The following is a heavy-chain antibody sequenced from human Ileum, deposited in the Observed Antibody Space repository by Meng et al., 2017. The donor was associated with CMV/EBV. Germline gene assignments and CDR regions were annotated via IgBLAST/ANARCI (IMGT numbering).Heavy chain of an antibody. D-gene: IGHD2-8*01. Sequence: VQLVQSGAEEKKPGASMKVSCKAYGYSLTVYYIHGVRQAPGKGPEWMGWINTNTGVTKYEHKFQGRVTLTRDTSISTTYMEFNGLTSDDTAVYYCTRDGTTTNERGYTYWGQGTLVTVSS. V-gene: IGHV1-2*02. J-gene: IGHJ4*02. CDR3: TRDGTTTNERGYTY. CDR1: GYSLTVYY. CDR2: INTNTGVT.